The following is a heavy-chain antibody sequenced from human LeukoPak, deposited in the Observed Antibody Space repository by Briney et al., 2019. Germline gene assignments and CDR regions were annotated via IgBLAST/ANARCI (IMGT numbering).Heavy chain of an antibody. V-gene: IGHV3-23*01. Sequence: GGSLRLSCAASGFTFSSYAMSWVRQAPGKGLEWVSAISGSGGSTYYADSVKGRFTISRDNSKNTLYLQMNSLRAEDTAVYYCAKDAITYGSGSYKYYFDYWGQGTLVTASS. D-gene: IGHD3-10*01. CDR3: AKDAITYGSGSYKYYFDY. J-gene: IGHJ4*02. CDR1: GFTFSSYA. CDR2: ISGSGGST.